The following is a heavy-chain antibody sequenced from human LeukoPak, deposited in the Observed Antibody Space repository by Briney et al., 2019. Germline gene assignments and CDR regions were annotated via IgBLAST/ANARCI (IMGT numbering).Heavy chain of an antibody. Sequence: SETLSLTCTVSGGSISSYYWSWIRQPPGKGLEWNGYIYTSGSTNYNPSLKSRVTISVDTSKNQFSLKLSSVTAADTAVYYCARHGSSWSEFDYWGQGTLVTVSS. CDR3: ARHGSSWSEFDY. J-gene: IGHJ4*02. CDR2: IYTSGST. CDR1: GGSISSYY. V-gene: IGHV4-4*09. D-gene: IGHD6-13*01.